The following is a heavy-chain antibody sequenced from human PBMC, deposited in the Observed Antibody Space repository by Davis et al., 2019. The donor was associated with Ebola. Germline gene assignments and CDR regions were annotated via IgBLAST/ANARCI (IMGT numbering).Heavy chain of an antibody. J-gene: IGHJ6*02. D-gene: IGHD3-3*01. CDR3: TTFTIFGAVGYYYGMDV. CDR1: GFTFSSYG. V-gene: IGHV3-15*01. Sequence: PGGSLRLSCAASGFTFSSYGMHWVRQAPGKGLEWVGRIKSKTDGGTTDYAAPVKGRFTISRDDSKNTLYLQMNSLKTEDTAVYYCTTFTIFGAVGYYYGMDVWGQGTTVTVSS. CDR2: IKSKTDGGTT.